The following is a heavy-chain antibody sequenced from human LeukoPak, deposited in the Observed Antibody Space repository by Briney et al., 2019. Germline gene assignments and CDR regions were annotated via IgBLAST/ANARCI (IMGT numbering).Heavy chain of an antibody. Sequence: GGSLRLSCAASGFTVSSNYMSWVRQAPGKGLEWVSVIYSGGSTYYADSVKGRFTISRDNSKNTLYLQMNSLRAEDTAVYYCAKGNWAVAGYNWFDPWGQGTLVTVSS. CDR3: AKGNWAVAGYNWFDP. CDR2: IYSGGST. D-gene: IGHD6-19*01. J-gene: IGHJ5*02. CDR1: GFTVSSNY. V-gene: IGHV3-53*01.